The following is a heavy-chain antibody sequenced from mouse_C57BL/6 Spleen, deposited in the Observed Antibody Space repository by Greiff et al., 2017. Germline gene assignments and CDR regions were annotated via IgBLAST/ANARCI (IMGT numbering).Heavy chain of an antibody. D-gene: IGHD2-3*01. J-gene: IGHJ2*01. Sequence: QVQLQQPGAELVKPGASVKLSCKASGYTFTSYGISWVKQRTGQGLEWIGEIYPRSGNTYYNEKFKGKATLTADKSSSTAYMELRSLTSEDSAVYFCAREGSDGYSFDYWGQGTTLTVSS. CDR1: GYTFTSYG. CDR3: AREGSDGYSFDY. V-gene: IGHV1-81*01. CDR2: IYPRSGNT.